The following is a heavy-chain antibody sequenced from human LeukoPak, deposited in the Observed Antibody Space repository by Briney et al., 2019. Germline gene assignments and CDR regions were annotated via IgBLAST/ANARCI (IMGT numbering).Heavy chain of an antibody. CDR3: ARDGHGGRYYYYYMDV. CDR2: IYHSGST. V-gene: IGHV4-38-2*02. D-gene: IGHD3-16*01. J-gene: IGHJ6*03. CDR1: GYSISSGYY. Sequence: SETLSLTCTVFGYSISSGYYWGWIRQPPGKGLEWIGSIYHSGSTYYNPSLKSRVTISVDTSKNQFSLKLSSVTAADTAVYYCARDGHGGRYYYYYMDVWGKGTTVTVSS.